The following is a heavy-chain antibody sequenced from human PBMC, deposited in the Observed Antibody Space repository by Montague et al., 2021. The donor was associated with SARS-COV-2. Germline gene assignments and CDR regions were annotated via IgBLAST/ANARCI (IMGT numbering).Heavy chain of an antibody. J-gene: IGHJ6*02. D-gene: IGHD1-1*01. V-gene: IGHV6-1*01. Sequence: CAISGDSVSEHRATWNGLRQAPSTDRDLLGRTYYRSKWYNDYAVSVRGRVTINPDTSKNQFSLQLNPVTPEDTAIYYCTSGREGNYNVMDVWGQGTTVTVSS. CDR2: TYYRSKWYN. CDR1: GDSVSEHRAT. CDR3: TSGREGNYNVMDV.